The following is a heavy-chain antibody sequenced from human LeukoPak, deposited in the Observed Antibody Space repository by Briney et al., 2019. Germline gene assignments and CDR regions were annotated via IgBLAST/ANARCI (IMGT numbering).Heavy chain of an antibody. D-gene: IGHD3-10*01. CDR3: ARVFDSGSQAYFYYMDV. V-gene: IGHV4-4*07. CDR2: FSSSGST. J-gene: IGHJ6*03. Sequence: SETLSLTCSVSGDSITYFYWSWIRQAAGKGLEWIGRFSSSGSTDYNASLKSRVTMSVDTSKNQLSLKVISVTAADTAVYYCARVFDSGSQAYFYYMDVWGKGTTVTISS. CDR1: GDSITYFY.